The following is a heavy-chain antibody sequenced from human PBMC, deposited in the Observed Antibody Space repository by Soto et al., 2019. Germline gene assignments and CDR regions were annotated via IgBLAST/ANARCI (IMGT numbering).Heavy chain of an antibody. D-gene: IGHD2-2*02. J-gene: IGHJ4*02. CDR2: IIPILGIA. Sequence: QVQLVQSGAEVKKPGSSVKVSCKASGGTFSSYTISWVRQAPGQGVEWMGRIIPILGIANNAQKFQGRVTITADKSTSTAYMEQSSLRSEDTAVYYCEMEYCSSTSCYRDYWGQGTLVTVSS. V-gene: IGHV1-69*02. CDR1: GGTFSSYT. CDR3: EMEYCSSTSCYRDY.